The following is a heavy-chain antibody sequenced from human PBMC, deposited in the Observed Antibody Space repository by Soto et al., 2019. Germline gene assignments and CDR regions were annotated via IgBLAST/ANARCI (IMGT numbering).Heavy chain of an antibody. CDR3: AKGYSYGNNHFDY. Sequence: ASVKVSCKAFGYTFISYAIHWVRQAPGQGLVWMGWINAGNGNTKYSQKFQARVTITRDTSASTAYMVLSSLKSEDTAVYYCAKGYSYGNNHFDYWGQGTLVTVSS. V-gene: IGHV1-3*01. CDR1: GYTFISYA. D-gene: IGHD5-18*01. CDR2: INAGNGNT. J-gene: IGHJ4*02.